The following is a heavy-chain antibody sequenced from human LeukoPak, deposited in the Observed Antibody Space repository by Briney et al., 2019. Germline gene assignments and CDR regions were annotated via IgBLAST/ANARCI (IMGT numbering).Heavy chain of an antibody. J-gene: IGHJ1*01. D-gene: IGHD3-22*01. CDR3: ASPRGDDSGGYYTWYFQH. CDR1: GYSISSGYY. Sequence: SETLSLTCTVSGYSISSGYYWGWIRQPPGKGLEWIGSGSTYYNPSLKSRVTISVDTSKNQFSLKLSSVTAADTAVYYCASPRGDDSGGYYTWYFQHWGQGTPVTVSS. CDR2: SGST. V-gene: IGHV4-38-2*02.